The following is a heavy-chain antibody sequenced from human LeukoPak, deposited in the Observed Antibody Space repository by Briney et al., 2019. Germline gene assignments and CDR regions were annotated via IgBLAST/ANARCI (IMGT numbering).Heavy chain of an antibody. CDR3: ARLYQQSKWKYYYYYMDV. Sequence: PSETLSLTCSVSGASFSTNYWSWIRQPPGRGLEWIGYVFDSGSTNYNPSLKSRVTISVDTSTKQFSLRLSSVTAADTAVYYGARLYQQSKWKYYYYYMDVWGKGTAVTVSS. V-gene: IGHV4-59*01. J-gene: IGHJ6*03. CDR1: GASFSTNY. D-gene: IGHD1-1*01. CDR2: VFDSGST.